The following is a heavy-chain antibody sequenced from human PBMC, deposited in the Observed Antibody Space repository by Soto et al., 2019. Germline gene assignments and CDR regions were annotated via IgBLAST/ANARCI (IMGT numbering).Heavy chain of an antibody. V-gene: IGHV1-18*01. D-gene: IGHD6-6*01. J-gene: IGHJ6*03. CDR3: AVSYSSSWHYYYMDV. CDR2: ISAYNGNT. Sequence: ASVKVSCKASGYTFTSYGISWVRQAPGQGLEWMGWISAYNGNTNYAQKLQGRVTMTTDTSTSTAYMELRSLRSDDTAVYYCAVSYSSSWHYYYMDVWGKGTTVTVSS. CDR1: GYTFTSYG.